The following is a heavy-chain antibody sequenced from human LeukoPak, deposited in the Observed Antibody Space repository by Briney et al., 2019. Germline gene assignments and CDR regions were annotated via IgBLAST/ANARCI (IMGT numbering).Heavy chain of an antibody. CDR1: GLTVNSKY. Sequence: GGSLRLSCAASGLTVNSKYMSWVRQAPGKGLEWVSIIYSGGSTNYADSVKGRFTISRDNSKNTVYLQMNSLRAEDTAVYYCTGDVYQHWGQGTLVTVSS. V-gene: IGHV3-53*01. J-gene: IGHJ1*01. CDR3: TGDVYQH. D-gene: IGHD1-14*01. CDR2: IYSGGST.